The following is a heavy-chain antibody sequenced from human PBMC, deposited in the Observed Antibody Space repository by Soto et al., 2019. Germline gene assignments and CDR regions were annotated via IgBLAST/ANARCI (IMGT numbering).Heavy chain of an antibody. CDR3: ARARLRAVYTFDL. D-gene: IGHD5-12*01. J-gene: IGHJ3*01. V-gene: IGHV4-31*03. Sequence: QVQLQESDAGLVKASQTLSLTCTVSGGSVSSGAYYWTWIRQRPGKGLEWIGYIYYSGSTYYSPSLTSRLSISLDTSKNQFSLRLSSVTAAATAMYYCARARLRAVYTFDLWGQGTMVTVSS. CDR2: IYYSGST. CDR1: GGSVSSGAYY.